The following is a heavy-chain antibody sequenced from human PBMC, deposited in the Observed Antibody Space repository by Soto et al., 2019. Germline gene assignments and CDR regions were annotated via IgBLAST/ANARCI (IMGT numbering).Heavy chain of an antibody. Sequence: QVQLVQSGAEVKKPGASVKVSCKVSGYTLTELSMHWVRQAPGKGLEWMGGFDPEDGETIYAQKFQGRVTMTEDTSTDTAYMELRSLRSEDTAVYYCATKATYYYVWWSYRSYYFDYWGQGTLVTVSS. CDR3: ATKATYYYVWWSYRSYYFDY. J-gene: IGHJ4*02. D-gene: IGHD3-16*02. CDR2: FDPEDGET. V-gene: IGHV1-24*01. CDR1: GYTLTELS.